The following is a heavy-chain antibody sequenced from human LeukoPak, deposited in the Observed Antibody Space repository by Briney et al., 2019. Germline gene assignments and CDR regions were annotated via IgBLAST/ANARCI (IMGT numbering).Heavy chain of an antibody. CDR1: GFTFSNAW. J-gene: IGHJ5*02. Sequence: GGSLRLSCAASGFTFSNAWMSWVRQAPGEGLEWVGRIKSKTDGGTTDYAAPVKGRFTISRDDSKNTLYLQMNSLKTEDTAVYYCTTVGSGYFEGWFDPWGQGTLVTVSS. D-gene: IGHD3-3*01. V-gene: IGHV3-15*01. CDR3: TTVGSGYFEGWFDP. CDR2: IKSKTDGGTT.